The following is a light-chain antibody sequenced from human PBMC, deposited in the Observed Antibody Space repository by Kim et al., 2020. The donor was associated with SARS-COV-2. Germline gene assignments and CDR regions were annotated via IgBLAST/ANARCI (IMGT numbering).Light chain of an antibody. V-gene: IGLV3-1*01. CDR1: KLGHKY. CDR2: QDT. CDR3: QAWDSSTAVV. J-gene: IGLJ2*01. Sequence: SYELTQPPSVSVSPVQTASITCSGDKLGHKYTSWYQQKPGQSPVLVMYQDTKRPSGIPERFSGSNSGNTATLTISGTQAMDEADYYCQAWDSSTAVVFGG.